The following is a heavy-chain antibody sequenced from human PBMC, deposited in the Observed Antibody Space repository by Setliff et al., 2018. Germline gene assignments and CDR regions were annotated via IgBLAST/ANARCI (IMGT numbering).Heavy chain of an antibody. CDR2: VFSGDSDT. CDR1: EYTFTNYW. V-gene: IGHV5-51*01. D-gene: IGHD3-16*01. J-gene: IGHJ4*02. Sequence: GESLKISCKASEYTFTNYWIGWVRQMPGKGLEWMGVVFSGDSDTRYSPSFQGLVTISADKSINTAYLQWSSLKASDTAIYYCAIIDDAIMDLDYWGQGTLVTVSS. CDR3: AIIDDAIMDLDY.